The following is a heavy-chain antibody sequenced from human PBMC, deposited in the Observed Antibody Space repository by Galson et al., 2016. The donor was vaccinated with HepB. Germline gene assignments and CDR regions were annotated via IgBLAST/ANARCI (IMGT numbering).Heavy chain of an antibody. CDR1: VFSFTTYW. CDR2: IYPGDSYT. J-gene: IGHJ3*01. CDR3: VRSAQLPAFSP. V-gene: IGHV5-10-1*01. Sequence: QSGAEVKKPGESLRISCKGSVFSFTTYWITWVRQLPGKGLEWMATIYPGDSYTSYSPSFQGHVTISADKSIITAYLQWSSLKASDTAMYFCVRSAQLPAFSPWGQGTMVTVSS. D-gene: IGHD1-1*01.